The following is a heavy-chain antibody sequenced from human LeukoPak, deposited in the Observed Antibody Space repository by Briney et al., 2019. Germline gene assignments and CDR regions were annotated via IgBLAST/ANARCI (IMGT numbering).Heavy chain of an antibody. J-gene: IGHJ3*02. V-gene: IGHV4-34*01. CDR2: INHSGST. Sequence: PSETLPLTCAVYGGSFSGYYWSWIRQPPGKGLEWIGEINHSGSTNYNPSLKSRVTISVDTSKNQFSLKLSSVTAADTAVYYCARTCSSTSCQGAFDIWGQGTMVTVSS. CDR3: ARTCSSTSCQGAFDI. CDR1: GGSFSGYY. D-gene: IGHD2-2*01.